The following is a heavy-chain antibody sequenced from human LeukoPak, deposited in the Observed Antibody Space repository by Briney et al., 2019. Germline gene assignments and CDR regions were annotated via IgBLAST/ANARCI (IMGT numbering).Heavy chain of an antibody. CDR2: IDWDDDK. J-gene: IGHJ4*02. CDR1: GFSLSISGMC. V-gene: IGHV2-70*11. D-gene: IGHD3-3*01. CDR3: ARLTYYDFWSGYQTFDY. Sequence: SGPALVKPTQTLTLTCTFSGFSLSISGMCVSWIRQPPGKALEWLARIDWDDDKYYSTSLKTRLTISKDTSKNQVVLTMTNMDPVDTATYYCARLTYYDFWSGYQTFDYWGQGTLVTVSS.